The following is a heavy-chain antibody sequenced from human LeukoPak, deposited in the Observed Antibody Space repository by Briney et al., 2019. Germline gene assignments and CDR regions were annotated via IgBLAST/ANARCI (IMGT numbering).Heavy chain of an antibody. V-gene: IGHV1-69*13. Sequence: ASVKVSCKASGGTFSSYAISWVRQAPGQGLEWMGGIIPIFGTANYAQKFQGRVTITADESTSTAYMELSSLRSEDTAVYYCARPQYYDFWSGYCPFDYWGQGTLVTVSP. CDR3: ARPQYYDFWSGYCPFDY. J-gene: IGHJ4*02. CDR2: IIPIFGTA. CDR1: GGTFSSYA. D-gene: IGHD3-3*01.